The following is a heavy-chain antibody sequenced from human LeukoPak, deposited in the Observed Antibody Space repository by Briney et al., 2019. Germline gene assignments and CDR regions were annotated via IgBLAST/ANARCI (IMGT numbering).Heavy chain of an antibody. CDR2: IYHSGST. V-gene: IGHV4-34*01. D-gene: IGHD6-13*01. CDR3: ARMGSSWDDAFDI. CDR1: GGSFSGYY. J-gene: IGHJ3*02. Sequence: QASETLSLTCAAYGGSFSGYYWSWIRQPPGKGLEWIGEIYHSGSTNYNPSLKSRVTISVDKSKNQFSLKLSSVTAADTAVYYCARMGSSWDDAFDIWGQGTMVTVSS.